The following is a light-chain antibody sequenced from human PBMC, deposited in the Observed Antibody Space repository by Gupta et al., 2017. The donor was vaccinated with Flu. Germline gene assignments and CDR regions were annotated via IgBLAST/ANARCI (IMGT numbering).Light chain of an antibody. Sequence: PSSLSASVGDRVTITCRASQSISSYLNWYQQKPGKAPKLLIYAASSLQSGVPSRVSGSGSGTDFTLTTSSLQPEDFATYYCQQSYSTLYTFGQGTKLEIK. J-gene: IGKJ2*01. CDR3: QQSYSTLYT. CDR1: QSISSY. V-gene: IGKV1-39*01. CDR2: AAS.